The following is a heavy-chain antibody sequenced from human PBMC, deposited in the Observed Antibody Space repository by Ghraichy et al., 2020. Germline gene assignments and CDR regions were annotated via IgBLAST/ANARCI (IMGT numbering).Heavy chain of an antibody. V-gene: IGHV1-46*01. CDR1: GYTFTSYY. CDR2: INPSGGST. Sequence: ASVKVSCKASGYTFTSYYMHWVRQAPGQGLEWMGIINPSGGSTSYAQKFQGRVTMTRDTSTSTVYMDLSSLRSEDTAVYYCARDRLRVDSYYDSSGTSDAFDIWGQGTMVTVSS. CDR3: ARDRLRVDSYYDSSGTSDAFDI. D-gene: IGHD3-22*01. J-gene: IGHJ3*02.